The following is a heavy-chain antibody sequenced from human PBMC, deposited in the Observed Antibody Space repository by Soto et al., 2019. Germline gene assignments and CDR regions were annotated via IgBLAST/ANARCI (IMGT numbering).Heavy chain of an antibody. CDR1: GFTFSSYA. V-gene: IGHV3-23*01. Sequence: PGGSLRLSCAASGFTFSSYAMSWVRQAPGKGLEWVSAISGSGGSTYYADSVKGRFTISRDNSKNTLYLQMNSLRAEDTAVYYCAKERGDIVATIWHRVMTTVTTSFLKNRLSTKIDYWGQGTLVTV. CDR3: AKERGDIVATIWHRVMTTVTTSFLKNRLSTKIDY. CDR2: ISGSGGST. D-gene: IGHD5-12*01. J-gene: IGHJ4*02.